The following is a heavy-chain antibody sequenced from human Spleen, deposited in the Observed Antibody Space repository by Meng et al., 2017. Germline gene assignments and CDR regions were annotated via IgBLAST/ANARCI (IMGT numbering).Heavy chain of an antibody. CDR3: ARGPTTMAHDFDY. J-gene: IGHJ4*02. D-gene: IGHD4-11*01. CDR2: INHSGST. Sequence: QVQLQHGGAGLLNPSETLSLTFVVSGGSFSDYYWSWIRQPPGKGLEWIGEINHSGSTNYNPSLESRATISVDTSQNNLSLKLSSVTAADSAVYYCARGPTTMAHDFDYWGQGTLVTVSS. V-gene: IGHV4-34*01. CDR1: GGSFSDYY.